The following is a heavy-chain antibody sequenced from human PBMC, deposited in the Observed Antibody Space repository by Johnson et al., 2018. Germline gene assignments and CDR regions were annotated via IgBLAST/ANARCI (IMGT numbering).Heavy chain of an antibody. CDR2: IYWNSGSI. CDR1: GFTFDDYA. Sequence: VQLVESGGGLVQPGRSLRLSCAASGFTFDDYAMHWVRHAPGKGLEWVSGIYWNSGSIEYADSVKGRFTISRDNAKNSLYRQMNRLRTEDTAFYYCAKDRALRWGALQHWGQGTRVTVSS. D-gene: IGHD5-12*01. V-gene: IGHV3-9*01. CDR3: AKDRALRWGALQH. J-gene: IGHJ1*01.